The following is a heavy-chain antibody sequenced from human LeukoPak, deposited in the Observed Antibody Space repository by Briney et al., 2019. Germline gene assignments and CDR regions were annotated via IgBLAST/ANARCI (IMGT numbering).Heavy chain of an antibody. J-gene: IGHJ5*02. Sequence: SETLSLTCTVSGGSISSSSYYWGWIRQPPGKGLEWIGSIYYSGSTYYNPSLKSRVTISVDTSKNQFFLKLSSVTAADTAVYYCARLTRAMTGLRGYSYGYWFDPWGQGTLVTVSS. CDR3: ARLTRAMTGLRGYSYGYWFDP. D-gene: IGHD5-18*01. V-gene: IGHV4-39*01. CDR2: IYYSGST. CDR1: GGSISSSSYY.